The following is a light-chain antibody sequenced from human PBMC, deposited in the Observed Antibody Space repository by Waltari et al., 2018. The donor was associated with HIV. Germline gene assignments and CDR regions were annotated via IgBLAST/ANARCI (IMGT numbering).Light chain of an antibody. V-gene: IGKV3-11*01. CDR1: QSVSDY. CDR3: QQRSNWRRSGLT. J-gene: IGKJ4*01. Sequence: EVVLTQSPPPLSLSPGERATLPCRASQSVSDYLAWYQQKPGQAPRLPIHDVSNRATGIPARFSGSGAGTDFTLTISSLEPEDVAVYYCQQRSNWRRSGLTFGGGTKVEIK. CDR2: DVS.